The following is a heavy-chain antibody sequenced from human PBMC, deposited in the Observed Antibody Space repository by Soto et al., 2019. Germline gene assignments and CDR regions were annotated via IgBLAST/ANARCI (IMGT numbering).Heavy chain of an antibody. CDR2: ISYDGSNK. D-gene: IGHD5-12*01. V-gene: IGHV3-30*03. J-gene: IGHJ4*02. CDR3: ARGYSGYDY. Sequence: GGSLRLSCAASGFTFSSYGMHWVRQAPGKGLEWVAVISYDGSNKYYADSVKGRFTISRDNSKNTLYLQMNCLRAEDTAVYYCARGYSGYDYWGQGTLVTVSS. CDR1: GFTFSSYG.